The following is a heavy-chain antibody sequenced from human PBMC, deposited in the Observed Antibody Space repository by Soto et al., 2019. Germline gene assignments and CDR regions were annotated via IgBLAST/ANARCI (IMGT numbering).Heavy chain of an antibody. CDR2: ISGSGGST. V-gene: IGHV3-23*01. D-gene: IGHD2-15*01. CDR1: GFTFSSYA. J-gene: IGHJ4*02. CDR3: AKARDIVVVVDATTLDY. Sequence: EVQLLESGGGLVQPGGSLRLSCAASGFTFSSYAMSWVRQAPGKGLEWVSAISGSGGSTYYAASVKGRFTISRDNSKNTLYLQMNSLRAEDTAVYYCAKARDIVVVVDATTLDYCGQGTLVTVSS.